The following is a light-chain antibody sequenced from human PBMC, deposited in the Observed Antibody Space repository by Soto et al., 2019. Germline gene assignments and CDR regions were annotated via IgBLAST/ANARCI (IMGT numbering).Light chain of an antibody. Sequence: DIVMTQSPDSLAVSLGERATINGKSSQTVLYSSNNKNYLAWYQEKPGQRPKLLIYWASTRESGVPDRFSGSGSGTDFTLTISSLQAEDVAVYYCQQYYTTPITFGQGTRLEIK. CDR2: WAS. J-gene: IGKJ5*01. CDR3: QQYYTTPIT. V-gene: IGKV4-1*01. CDR1: QTVLYSSNNKNY.